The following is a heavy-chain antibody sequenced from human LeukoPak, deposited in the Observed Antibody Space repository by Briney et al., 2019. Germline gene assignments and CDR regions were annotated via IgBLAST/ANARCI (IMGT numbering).Heavy chain of an antibody. CDR1: GFTFSNDW. CDR2: ISGSGGST. CDR3: AKSHKEYQLLFTLNY. J-gene: IGHJ4*02. V-gene: IGHV3-23*01. Sequence: GGSLRLSCAASGFTFSNDWMSWVRQAPGKGLEWVSAISGSGGSTYYADSVKGRFTISRDNSKNTLYLQMNSLRAEDTAVYYCAKSHKEYQLLFTLNYWGQGTLVTVSS. D-gene: IGHD2-2*01.